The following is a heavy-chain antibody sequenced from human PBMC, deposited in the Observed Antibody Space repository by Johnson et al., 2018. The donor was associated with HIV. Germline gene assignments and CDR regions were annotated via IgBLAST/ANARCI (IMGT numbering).Heavy chain of an antibody. V-gene: IGHV3-66*01. D-gene: IGHD6-19*01. CDR3: AKGLAVSPWADAFDI. CDR1: GFTVSSNY. J-gene: IGHJ3*02. Sequence: VQLVESGGGLVQPGGSLRLSCAASGFTVSSNYMSWVRQAPGKGLEWVHGRGTYYADSVKGRFIISRDNCKRTLYVQMNSLRAEDTAVYYCAKGLAVSPWADAFDIWGQGTMVTVSS. CDR2: GRGT.